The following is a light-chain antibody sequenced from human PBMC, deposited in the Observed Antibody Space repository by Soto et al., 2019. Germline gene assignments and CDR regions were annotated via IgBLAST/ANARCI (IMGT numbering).Light chain of an antibody. CDR1: SSDVGGYNY. V-gene: IGLV2-14*01. J-gene: IGLJ2*01. CDR3: SSYTSSSTPHVV. CDR2: DVS. Sequence: QSALTQPASVSGSPGQSITISCTGPSSDVGGYNYVSWYQQHPGKAPKLMIYDVSNRPSGVSKPFSGSKSGNTASLTISGLQAEDEADYYCSSYTSSSTPHVVFGGGTKLTVL.